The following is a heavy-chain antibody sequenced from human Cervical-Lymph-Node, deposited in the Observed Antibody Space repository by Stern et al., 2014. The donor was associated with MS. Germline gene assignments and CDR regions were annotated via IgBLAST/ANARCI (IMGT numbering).Heavy chain of an antibody. V-gene: IGHV3-33*01. J-gene: IGHJ4*02. D-gene: IGHD1-7*01. CDR3: ARGNWNYEGMGY. Sequence: VQLVESGGGVVQPGRSLRLSCAASGFTFSNYGMHWVRQAPGKGLEWLAGIWYDGNKKYYADSVKGRFTISRDNSTNTLFLQMSSLTAEDTALYYCARGNWNYEGMGYWGQGTLVTVSS. CDR2: IWYDGNKK. CDR1: GFTFSNYG.